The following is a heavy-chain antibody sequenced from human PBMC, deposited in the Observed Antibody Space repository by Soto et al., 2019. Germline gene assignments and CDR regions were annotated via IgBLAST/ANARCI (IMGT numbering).Heavy chain of an antibody. V-gene: IGHV4-59*01. Sequence: PSETLSLTCTVSGGSISSYYWSWIRQPPGKGLEWIGYIYYSGSTNYNPSLKSRVTISVDTSKNQFSLKLSSVTAADTAVYYCARGGYRGNWFDPWGQGTLVTVSS. CDR3: ARGGYRGNWFDP. J-gene: IGHJ5*02. CDR2: IYYSGST. CDR1: GGSISSYY. D-gene: IGHD1-1*01.